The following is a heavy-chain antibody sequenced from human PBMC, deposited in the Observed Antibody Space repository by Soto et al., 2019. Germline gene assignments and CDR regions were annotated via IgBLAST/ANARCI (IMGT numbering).Heavy chain of an antibody. CDR1: GFTFSSYG. Sequence: GGSLRLSCAASGFTFSSYGMHWVRQAPGKGLEWVAVIWYDGSNKYYADSVKGRFTISRDNSKNTLYLQMNSLRAEDTAVYYCARGLVAYCGGDCYSIDYWGQGTLVTLSS. J-gene: IGHJ4*02. CDR3: ARGLVAYCGGDCYSIDY. V-gene: IGHV3-33*01. CDR2: IWYDGSNK. D-gene: IGHD2-21*02.